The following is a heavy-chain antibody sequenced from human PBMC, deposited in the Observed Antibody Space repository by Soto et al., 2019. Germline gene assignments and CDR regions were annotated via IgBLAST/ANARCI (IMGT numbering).Heavy chain of an antibody. CDR3: ARDQGVVVTADNWFDP. CDR2: IFSSGST. CDR1: GGYLTDYS. J-gene: IGHJ5*02. D-gene: IGHD2-21*02. V-gene: IGHV4-4*07. Sequence: SETLSLTWTVSGGYLTDYSWVWIRQPAGKGLEWIGRIFSSGSTNYNPSLKGRITMSLDTSKNQFSLKLNSATATDTAVYFCARDQGVVVTADNWFDPWGQGILVTVSS.